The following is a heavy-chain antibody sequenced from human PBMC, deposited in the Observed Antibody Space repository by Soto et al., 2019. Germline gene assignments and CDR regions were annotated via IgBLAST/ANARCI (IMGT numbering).Heavy chain of an antibody. D-gene: IGHD5-12*01. CDR1: GYTFTGYY. CDR3: ARSKSGYDDNWFDP. V-gene: IGHV1-2*02. J-gene: IGHJ5*02. Sequence: ASVKVSCKASGYTFTGYYMHWVRQAPGQGLEWMGWINPNSGGTNYAQKFQGRVTMTRDTSISTDYMELSRLRSDDTAVYYCARSKSGYDDNWFDPWGQGTLVAVSS. CDR2: INPNSGGT.